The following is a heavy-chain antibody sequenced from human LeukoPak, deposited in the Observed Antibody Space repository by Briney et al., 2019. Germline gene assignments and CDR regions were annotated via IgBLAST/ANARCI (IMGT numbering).Heavy chain of an antibody. D-gene: IGHD3-22*01. J-gene: IGHJ2*01. CDR2: ISYDGSNK. CDR1: GFTFSSYG. Sequence: GRSLRLSCAASGFTFSSYGMHWVRQAPGKGLEWVAVISYDGSNKYYADSVKGRFTISRDNSKSTLYLQMNSLRAEDTAVYYCAKDGPYYYDTPTYWYFDLWGRGTLVTVSS. CDR3: AKDGPYYYDTPTYWYFDL. V-gene: IGHV3-30*18.